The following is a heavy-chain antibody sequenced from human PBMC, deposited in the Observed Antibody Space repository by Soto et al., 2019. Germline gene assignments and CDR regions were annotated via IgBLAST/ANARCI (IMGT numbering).Heavy chain of an antibody. V-gene: IGHV1-46*01. J-gene: IGHJ6*02. D-gene: IGHD2-2*01. CDR3: AGDVSGPGATYVMDV. Sequence: ASVKVSCKASGYIFSSHCIYWVRQAPGQGLQWMGIINPGGGRTAYAQKFQGRVTSTRDMSTSTVYMELTSLTYDDTAVYYCAGDVSGPGATYVMDVWGQGTTVTVSS. CDR1: GYIFSSHC. CDR2: INPGGGRT.